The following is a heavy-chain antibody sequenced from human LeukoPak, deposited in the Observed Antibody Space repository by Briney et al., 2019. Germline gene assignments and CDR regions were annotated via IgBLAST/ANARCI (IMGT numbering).Heavy chain of an antibody. Sequence: SVKVSCKASGGTFSSYAVSWVRQAPGHGLEWMGGIIPIFGTANYAQKFQGRVTITADKSTSTAHMELSSLRDEDTALYYCARDPSEASHPYYFDYWGQGTLVTVSS. CDR2: IIPIFGTA. V-gene: IGHV1-69*06. CDR1: GGTFSSYA. CDR3: ARDPSEASHPYYFDY. J-gene: IGHJ4*01.